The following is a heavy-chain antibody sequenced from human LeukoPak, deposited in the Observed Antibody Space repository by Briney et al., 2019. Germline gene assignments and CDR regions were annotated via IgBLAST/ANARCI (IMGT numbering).Heavy chain of an antibody. CDR3: ARAARMRQVGPRWLDP. Sequence: PSETLSLTCAVYGGTFSGHYWSWIRQLPGKGLEWIGEINNSGSTNYNPSLKSRVTISVDTSKNQISLKLNAVTAADTAIYYCARAARMRQVGPRWLDPWGQGTLVTVSS. CDR2: INNSGST. V-gene: IGHV4-34*01. J-gene: IGHJ5*02. D-gene: IGHD1-26*01. CDR1: GGTFSGHY.